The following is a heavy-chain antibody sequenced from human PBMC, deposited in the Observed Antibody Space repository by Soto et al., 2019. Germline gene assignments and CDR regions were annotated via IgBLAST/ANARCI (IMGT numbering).Heavy chain of an antibody. CDR1: GFTFSSYW. CDR3: ARVRIAAGNGWYYYYYMDV. Sequence: GGSLRLSCAASGFTFSSYWMSWVRQAPGKGLEWVANIKQDGSEEYYVDSVKGRFTISRDNAKNSLYLQMNSLRAEDTAVYYCARVRIAAGNGWYYYYYMDVWGKGTKVTVSS. D-gene: IGHD6-13*01. V-gene: IGHV3-7*01. CDR2: IKQDGSEE. J-gene: IGHJ6*03.